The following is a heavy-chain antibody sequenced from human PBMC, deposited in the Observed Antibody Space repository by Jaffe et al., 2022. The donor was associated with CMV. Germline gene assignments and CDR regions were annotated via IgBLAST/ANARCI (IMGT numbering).Heavy chain of an antibody. CDR3: PVTIFWSGYHEYFMDV. CDR2: IYYSGST. D-gene: IGHD3-3*01. J-gene: IGHJ6*02. CDR1: GGSISSSSYY. Sequence: QLQLQESGPGLVKPSETLSLTCTVSGGSISSSSYYWGWIRQPPGKGLEWIGSIYYSGSTYYNPSLKSRVTISVDTSKNQFSLKLSSVTAADTAVYYCPVTIFWSGYHEYFMDVWGQGTTVTVSS. V-gene: IGHV4-39*01.